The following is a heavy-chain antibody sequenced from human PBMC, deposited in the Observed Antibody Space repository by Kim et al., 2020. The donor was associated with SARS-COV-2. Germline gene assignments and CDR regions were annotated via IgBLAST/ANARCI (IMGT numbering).Heavy chain of an antibody. V-gene: IGHV3-30*01. CDR3: ARDRNFGFGELNN. D-gene: IGHD3-10*01. J-gene: IGHJ4*02. Sequence: YADSVKGRFPISRDNSKNTLYLQMNSLRAEDTAVYYCARDRNFGFGELNNWGQGTLVTVSS.